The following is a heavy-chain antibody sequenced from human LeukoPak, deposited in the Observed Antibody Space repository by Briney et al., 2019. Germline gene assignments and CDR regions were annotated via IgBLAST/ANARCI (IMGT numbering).Heavy chain of an antibody. V-gene: IGHV3-9*01. J-gene: IGHJ3*02. CDR2: ISWNSGSI. Sequence: GRSLRLSCAASGFTFDDYAMHWVRHAPGKGLEWVSGISWNSGSIGYADSVKGRFTISRDNAKNSLYLQMNSLRAEDTALYYCAKKTRYFDWRGAFDIWGQGTMVTVSS. CDR1: GFTFDDYA. D-gene: IGHD3-9*01. CDR3: AKKTRYFDWRGAFDI.